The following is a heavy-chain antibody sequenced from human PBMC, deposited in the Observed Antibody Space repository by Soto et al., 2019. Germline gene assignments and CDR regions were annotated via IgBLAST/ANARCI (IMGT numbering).Heavy chain of an antibody. D-gene: IGHD2-15*01. Sequence: PSQTFLLTGGFFGDSFASKGVAWNWISQSPSRGLEWVGRTYYRSKWYNEYAVSVKSLITVNPDTSKNQFSLQLSSVTPEDTAVYYCAREKYSGFDVWGQGTMVTVSS. CDR1: GDSFASKGVA. V-gene: IGHV6-1*01. CDR3: AREKYSGFDV. CDR2: TYYRSKWYN. J-gene: IGHJ3*01.